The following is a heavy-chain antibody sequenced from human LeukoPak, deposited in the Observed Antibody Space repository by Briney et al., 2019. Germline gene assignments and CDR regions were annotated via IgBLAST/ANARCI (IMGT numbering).Heavy chain of an antibody. V-gene: IGHV1-2*04. CDR2: INPNSGDT. CDR3: TALEYYYGSGSSNDY. CDR1: GYTFTDYY. Sequence: GASVKVSCKASGYTFTDYYIHWVRQAPGQGLEWMGWINPNSGDTNYAQKFQGWVTMTRATSISTAYMELNSLKTEDTAVYYCTALEYYYGSGSSNDYWGQGTLVTVSS. J-gene: IGHJ4*02. D-gene: IGHD3-10*01.